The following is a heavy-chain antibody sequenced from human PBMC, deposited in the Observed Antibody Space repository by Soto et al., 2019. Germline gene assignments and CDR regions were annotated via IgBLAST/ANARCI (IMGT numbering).Heavy chain of an antibody. V-gene: IGHV1-46*01. Sequence: QVQLVQSGAEVKKPGASVKVSCKASGDTFTDYYIHWVRQAPGQGLEWMGTVNPSGGHTTYAQHFLGRMTMTRDTSTSTLYMELTSLTSEDTAGYYCARGGHVVVVTAALDYWCQGTLVTVSS. D-gene: IGHD2-21*02. CDR2: VNPSGGHT. CDR3: ARGGHVVVVTAALDY. J-gene: IGHJ4*02. CDR1: GDTFTDYY.